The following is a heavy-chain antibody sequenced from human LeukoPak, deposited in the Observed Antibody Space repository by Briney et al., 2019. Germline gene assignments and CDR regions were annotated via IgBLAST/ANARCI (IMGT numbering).Heavy chain of an antibody. D-gene: IGHD1-7*01. V-gene: IGHV1-18*01. CDR1: GYTFTSYG. CDR2: ISAYNGNT. CDR3: ARDRLTVAGTTSFDY. Sequence: ASVKVSCKASGYTFTSYGISWVRQAPGQGLEWMGWISAYNGNTNYAQKLQGRVTMTTDTSTSTAYMELRGLRSDDTAVYYCARDRLTVAGTTSFDYWGQGTLVTVSS. J-gene: IGHJ4*02.